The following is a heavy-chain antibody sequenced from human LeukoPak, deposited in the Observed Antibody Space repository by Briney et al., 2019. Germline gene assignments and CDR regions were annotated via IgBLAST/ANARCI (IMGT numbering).Heavy chain of an antibody. D-gene: IGHD6-19*01. CDR2: VHYDGRT. V-gene: IGHV4-39*07. Sequence: SETLSLTCTVSGGPISGSVTWGWVRQPPGKGLEWIGNVHYDGRTAPNPSLKSRVTMSLDTSTNQFSLKLNSLTATDTALYYCARVVTAAGLDLWGRGILVTISS. J-gene: IGHJ5*02. CDR1: GGPISGSVT. CDR3: ARVVTAAGLDL.